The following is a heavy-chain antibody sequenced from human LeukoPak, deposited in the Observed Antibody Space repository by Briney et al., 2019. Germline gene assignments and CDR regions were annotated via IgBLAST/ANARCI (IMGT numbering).Heavy chain of an antibody. CDR1: GFTFSSYA. Sequence: GGSLRLSCSASGFTFSSYAMHWVRQAPGKGLESVSAISSNGGSTYYADSVKGRFTISRDNSKNTLYLQMSSLRAEDTAVYYCVKDRGVLRYFDWLPSLDYWGQGTLVTVSS. CDR3: VKDRGVLRYFDWLPSLDY. V-gene: IGHV3-64D*06. D-gene: IGHD3-9*01. J-gene: IGHJ4*02. CDR2: ISSNGGST.